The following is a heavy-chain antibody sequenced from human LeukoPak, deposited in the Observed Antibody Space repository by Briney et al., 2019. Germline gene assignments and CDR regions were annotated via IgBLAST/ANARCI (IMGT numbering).Heavy chain of an antibody. CDR1: GFTLDDYT. V-gene: IGHV3-43*01. J-gene: IGHJ4*02. Sequence: SGRSLRLSCAVAGFTLDDYTMHWVRQAPGKGLEWVSLVSWDGDSTYYANSVKGRFTISRDNSKNSLYLQMNSLRTEDTALYYCAKEKYGYKYFDYWGQGTLVTVSS. CDR2: VSWDGDST. D-gene: IGHD5-24*01. CDR3: AKEKYGYKYFDY.